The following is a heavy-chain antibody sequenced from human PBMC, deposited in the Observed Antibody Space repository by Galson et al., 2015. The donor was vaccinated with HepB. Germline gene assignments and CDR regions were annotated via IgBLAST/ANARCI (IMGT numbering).Heavy chain of an antibody. CDR2: IYYSGST. J-gene: IGHJ4*02. D-gene: IGHD6-13*01. CDR1: GGSISSSSYY. Sequence: TLSLTCAVSGGSISSSSYYWGWIRQPPGKGLEWIGSIYYSGSTYYNPSLKSRVTISVDTSKNQFSLKLSSVTAADTAVYYCALESIAAAGRDYWGQGTLVTVSS. CDR3: ALESIAAAGRDY. V-gene: IGHV4-39*01.